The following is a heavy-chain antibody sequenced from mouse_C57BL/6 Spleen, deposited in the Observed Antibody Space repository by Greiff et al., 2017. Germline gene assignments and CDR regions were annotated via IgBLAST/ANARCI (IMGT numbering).Heavy chain of an antibody. Sequence: QVQLKQPGAELVKPGASVKMSCKASGYTFTSYWITWVKQRPGQGLEWIGDIYPGSGSTNYNEKFKSKATLTVDTSSSTAYMQLSSLTSEDSAVYYCASLITTVVADYYAMDYWGQGTSVTVSS. D-gene: IGHD1-1*01. CDR3: ASLITTVVADYYAMDY. CDR2: IYPGSGST. J-gene: IGHJ4*01. V-gene: IGHV1-55*01. CDR1: GYTFTSYW.